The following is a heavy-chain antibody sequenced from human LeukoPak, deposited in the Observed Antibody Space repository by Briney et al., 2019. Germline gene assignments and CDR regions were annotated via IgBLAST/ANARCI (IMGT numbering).Heavy chain of an antibody. D-gene: IGHD3-10*01. V-gene: IGHV1-2*02. CDR2: INPNSGGT. CDR1: GYTFTGNY. CDR3: ARRVVRGVILDY. J-gene: IGHJ4*02. Sequence: ASVKVSCKASGYTFTGNYMHWVRQAPRQGLEWMGWINPNSGGTNYAQKFQGRVTMTRDTSISTAYMELSRLRSDDTAVYYCARRVVRGVILDYWGQGTLVTVSS.